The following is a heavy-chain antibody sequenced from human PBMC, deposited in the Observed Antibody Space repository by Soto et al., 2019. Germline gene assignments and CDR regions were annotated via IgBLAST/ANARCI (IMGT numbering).Heavy chain of an antibody. D-gene: IGHD6-13*01. J-gene: IGHJ4*02. CDR3: ARERNDGYSSSWPFDY. V-gene: IGHV3-30*03. CDR1: GFTFSSYG. Sequence: PGGSLRLSCAASGFTFSSYGMHWVRQAPGKGLEWVAVISYDGSNKYYADSVKGRFTISRDNSKNTLYLQTNNLRHEDTAVYYCARERNDGYSSSWPFDYWGQGTLVTVSS. CDR2: ISYDGSNK.